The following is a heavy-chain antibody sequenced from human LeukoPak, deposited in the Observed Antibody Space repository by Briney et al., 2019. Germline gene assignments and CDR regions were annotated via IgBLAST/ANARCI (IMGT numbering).Heavy chain of an antibody. Sequence: GGALRLSCAASGFTFSSYAMSWVRQAPGKGLEGVSCISGRGGSTNYADSVKGGFTISRDNSKNTLYLQMNSLRDEDTAVYDCAKPYYGSGSYYGFNYYAFDYWGQGTLVTVSS. CDR3: AKPYYGSGSYYGFNYYAFDY. D-gene: IGHD3-10*01. J-gene: IGHJ4*02. V-gene: IGHV3-23*01. CDR1: GFTFSSYA. CDR2: ISGRGGST.